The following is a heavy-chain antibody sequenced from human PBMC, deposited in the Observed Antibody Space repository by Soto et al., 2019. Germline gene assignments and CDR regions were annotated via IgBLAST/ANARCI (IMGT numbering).Heavy chain of an antibody. CDR1: GFTFSSYA. D-gene: IGHD3-22*01. V-gene: IGHV3-30-3*01. J-gene: IGHJ4*02. Sequence: GGSLRISCAASGFTFSSYAMHWVRQAPGKGLEWVAVISYDGSNKYYADSVKGRFTISRDNSKNTLYLQMNSLRAEDTAVYYCARAPSSGYIDYWGQGTLVTVSS. CDR3: ARAPSSGYIDY. CDR2: ISYDGSNK.